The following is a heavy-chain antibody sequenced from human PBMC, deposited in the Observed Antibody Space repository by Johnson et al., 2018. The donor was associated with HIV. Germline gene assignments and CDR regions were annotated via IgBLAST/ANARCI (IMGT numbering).Heavy chain of an antibody. CDR1: DFTFTNNA. D-gene: IGHD3-22*01. J-gene: IGHJ3*02. CDR3: AKDTVWSSGYYGGAFDI. CDR2: ISNDGTNT. Sequence: VQLVESGGGVVQPGRSLRLSCAASDFTFTNNAIHWVRQAPGKGLEWVAVISNDGTNTYYADSVKGRFTISRDNSKNTLYLQMNSLRPEDTAVYYCAKDTVWSSGYYGGAFDIWGQGTMVTVSS. V-gene: IGHV3-30*04.